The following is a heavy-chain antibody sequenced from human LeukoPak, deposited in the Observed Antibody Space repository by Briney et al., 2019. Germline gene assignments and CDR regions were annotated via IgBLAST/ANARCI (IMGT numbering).Heavy chain of an antibody. D-gene: IGHD3-22*01. Sequence: SETLSLTCTVSGGSISSGDYYWSWIRQPPGKGLEWIGYIYYSGSTYYNPSLKSRVTISVDTSKNQFSLKLSSVTAADTAVYYCAREGKNYYDSSGYYPDYWGQEPWSPSPQ. CDR1: GGSISSGDYY. V-gene: IGHV4-30-4*01. CDR3: AREGKNYYDSSGYYPDY. J-gene: IGHJ4*01. CDR2: IYYSGST.